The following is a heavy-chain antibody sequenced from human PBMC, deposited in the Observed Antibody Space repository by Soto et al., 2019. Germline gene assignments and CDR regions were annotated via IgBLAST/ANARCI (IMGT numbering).Heavy chain of an antibody. CDR2: ISGTGSRT. CDR3: TKDTGYLSMDA. J-gene: IGHJ6*02. V-gene: IGHV3-23*01. CDR1: GFTFNTNA. D-gene: IGHD6-25*01. Sequence: EVQLLESGGALVQPGGSLRLSCVDSGFTFNTNAMSWVRQAPGKGLEWVSSISGTGSRTYYADSVKGRFTIARDNSKNTVSLQMNNLRAEDTGLYYCTKDTGYLSMDAWGQGTTVTVSS.